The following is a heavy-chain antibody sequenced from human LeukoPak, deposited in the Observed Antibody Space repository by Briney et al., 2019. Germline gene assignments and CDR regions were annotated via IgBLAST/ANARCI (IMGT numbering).Heavy chain of an antibody. CDR1: GFTFSSYW. V-gene: IGHV3-74*01. CDR3: ARGWGDPYYYYGMDV. D-gene: IGHD2-21*02. Sequence: QPGGSLRLSCAASGFTFSSYWMHWVRQAPGKGLVWVSRINSDGSSTSYADSVKGRSTISRDNAKNTLYLQMNSLRAEDTAVYYCARGWGDPYYYYGMDVWGQGTTVTVSS. CDR2: INSDGSST. J-gene: IGHJ6*02.